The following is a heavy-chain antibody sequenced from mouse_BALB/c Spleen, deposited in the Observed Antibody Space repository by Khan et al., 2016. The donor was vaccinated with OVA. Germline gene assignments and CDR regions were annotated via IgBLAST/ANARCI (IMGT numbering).Heavy chain of an antibody. Sequence: VQLQESGAELARPGASVKLSCKASGYTFTDYYINWVKQRTGQGLEWIGEISPGSGDTYYNARFKGKATLTADKSSSTAYMQLSSLTSEASAVYFCARRNYFGDTFAYWGQGTLVTVSA. J-gene: IGHJ3*01. CDR2: ISPGSGDT. CDR3: ARRNYFGDTFAY. D-gene: IGHD1-2*01. CDR1: GYTFTDYY. V-gene: IGHV1-77*01.